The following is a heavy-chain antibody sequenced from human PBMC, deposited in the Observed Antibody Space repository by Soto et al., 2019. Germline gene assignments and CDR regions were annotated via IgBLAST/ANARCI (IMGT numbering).Heavy chain of an antibody. V-gene: IGHV1-18*01. CDR3: ARDYGGYYDSSGYYSFWFDT. J-gene: IGHJ5*02. CDR2: ITAYNGNT. CDR1: GYTFSTYG. Sequence: ASVKVSCKASGYTFSTYGITWVRQAPGQGLEWMGWITAYNGNTNYAQKLQDRVTVTTDTSTSTAYMKLKSLRSDDTAVYYCARDYGGYYDSSGYYSFWFDTWGQGTPVTVSS. D-gene: IGHD3-22*01.